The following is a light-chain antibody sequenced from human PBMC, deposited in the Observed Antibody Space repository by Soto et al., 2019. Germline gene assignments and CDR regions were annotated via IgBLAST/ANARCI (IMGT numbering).Light chain of an antibody. CDR3: SSFKSSTTYV. J-gene: IGLJ1*01. V-gene: IGLV2-14*01. Sequence: QSVLTQSASVSGSPGQSITISCTGTSSDVGNYNYVSWYQQHPGEVPKLIIFNVNNRPSGVSNRFSGSKSGNTASLTISGLQAEDEADYYCSSFKSSTTYVFGTGTKVTV. CDR2: NVN. CDR1: SSDVGNYNY.